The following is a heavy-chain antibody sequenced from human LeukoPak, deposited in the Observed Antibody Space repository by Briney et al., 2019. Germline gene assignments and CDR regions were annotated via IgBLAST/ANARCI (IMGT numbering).Heavy chain of an antibody. Sequence: GGSLRLSCAASGFTFSSYAMSWVRQAPGKGLEWVAVIWYDGSNKYYADSVKGRFTISRDNSKNTLYLQMNSLRAEDTAVYYCAKDYHDYGSGSYSDYWGQGTLVTVSS. CDR3: AKDYHDYGSGSYSDY. CDR1: GFTFSSYA. D-gene: IGHD3-10*01. CDR2: IWYDGSNK. J-gene: IGHJ4*02. V-gene: IGHV3-33*06.